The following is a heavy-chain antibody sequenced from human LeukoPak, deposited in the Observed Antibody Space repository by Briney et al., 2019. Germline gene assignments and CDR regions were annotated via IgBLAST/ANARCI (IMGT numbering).Heavy chain of an antibody. D-gene: IGHD4-17*01. V-gene: IGHV4-61*10. CDR1: GGSISSGSYY. J-gene: IGHJ4*02. CDR2: IYYTGST. Sequence: PSGTLSLTCTVSGGSISSGSYYWSWIRQRAGKGLEWIGYIYYTGSTNYNPSPKSRVTISVDTPKNQFSLKLNSVTAADTAVYYCARVKYGVAPYYFDYWGQGTLVTVSS. CDR3: ARVKYGVAPYYFDY.